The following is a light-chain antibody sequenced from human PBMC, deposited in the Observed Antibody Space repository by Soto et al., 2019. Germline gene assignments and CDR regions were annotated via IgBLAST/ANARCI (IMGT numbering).Light chain of an antibody. Sequence: EIVLTQSPGTLSLSPGESATLSCRASQRVASSHIAWYRQKPGQAPWLLIYGASNRATGIPDRFSGSGSGTDFTLTITNLQPEDFATYYCYQASSFPLSFGGGTKVEIK. CDR2: GAS. J-gene: IGKJ4*01. CDR1: QRVASSH. V-gene: IGKV3-20*01. CDR3: YQASSFPLS.